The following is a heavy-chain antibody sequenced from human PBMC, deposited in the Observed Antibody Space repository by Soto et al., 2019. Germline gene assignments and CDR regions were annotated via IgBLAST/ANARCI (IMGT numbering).Heavy chain of an antibody. Sequence: GASVKVSCKASGYTFTSYGISWVRQAPGQGLEWMGWISAYNGNTNYAQKLQGRVTMTTDTSTSTAYMELSSLRSEDTAVYYCAADLRGSLRYYDSRPPAYWGQGTLVTVSS. CDR1: GYTFTSYG. D-gene: IGHD3-22*01. V-gene: IGHV1-18*04. CDR2: ISAYNGNT. CDR3: AADLRGSLRYYDSRPPAY. J-gene: IGHJ4*02.